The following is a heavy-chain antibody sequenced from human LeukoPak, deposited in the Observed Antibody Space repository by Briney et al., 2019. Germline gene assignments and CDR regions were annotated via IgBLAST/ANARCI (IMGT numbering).Heavy chain of an antibody. D-gene: IGHD6-13*01. CDR2: IYYSGST. Sequence: PSETLSLTCTVSGGSISSYYWSWIRQPPGKGLEWIGYIYYSGSTNYNPSLKSRVTISVDTSKNQFSLKLSSVTAADTAVYYCARVAGFKGRRAIDYWGQGTLVTVSS. J-gene: IGHJ4*02. V-gene: IGHV4-59*08. CDR3: ARVAGFKGRRAIDY. CDR1: GGSISSYY.